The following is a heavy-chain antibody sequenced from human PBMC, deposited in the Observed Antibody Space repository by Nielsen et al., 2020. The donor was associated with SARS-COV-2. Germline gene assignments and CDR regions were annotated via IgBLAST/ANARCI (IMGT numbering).Heavy chain of an antibody. D-gene: IGHD2-8*01. CDR2: IYTDGST. V-gene: IGHV3-66*01. J-gene: IGHJ4*02. CDR1: GFTISSSF. CDR3: ATDQYCPNGICSSGGRDY. Sequence: GESLKISCGASGFTISSSFMSWVRQAAGTGLDWVSVIYTDGSTSHADSVKGRFTISRDNAKNSVYLQMNSLRAEDTAVYYCATDQYCPNGICSSGGRDYWGQGTLIAVSS.